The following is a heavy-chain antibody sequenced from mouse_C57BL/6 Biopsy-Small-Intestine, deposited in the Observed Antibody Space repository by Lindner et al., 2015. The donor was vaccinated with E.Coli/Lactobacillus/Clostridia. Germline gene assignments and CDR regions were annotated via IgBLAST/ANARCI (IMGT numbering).Heavy chain of an antibody. CDR3: ARDRAYYSNWGYAMDY. CDR1: GFTFSSYA. Sequence: VQLQESGGGLVKPGGSLKLSCAASGFTFSSYAMSWVRQTPEKRLEWVATISDGGSYTYYPDNVKGRFTISRDNAKNNLYLQMSHLKSEDTAMYYCARDRAYYSNWGYAMDYWGQGTSVTVSS. CDR2: ISDGGSYT. D-gene: IGHD2-5*01. J-gene: IGHJ4*01. V-gene: IGHV5-4*01.